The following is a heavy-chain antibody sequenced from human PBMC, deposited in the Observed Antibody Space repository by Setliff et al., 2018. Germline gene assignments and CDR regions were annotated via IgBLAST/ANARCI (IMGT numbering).Heavy chain of an antibody. CDR2: IHYSGTT. CDR3: ARENGYCSGGACYFMFDY. D-gene: IGHD2-15*01. V-gene: IGHV4-59*11. Sequence: SETLSLTCTVSGGSSSSHYWSWIRQPPGKGLEWIGYIHYSGTTNYNPSLKSRVTPSLDTAKNQFSLELRAVTAADTALYYCARENGYCSGGACYFMFDYWGQGTLVTVSS. J-gene: IGHJ4*02. CDR1: GGSSSSHY.